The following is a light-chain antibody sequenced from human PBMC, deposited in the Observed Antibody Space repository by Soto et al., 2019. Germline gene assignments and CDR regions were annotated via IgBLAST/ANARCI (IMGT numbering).Light chain of an antibody. CDR3: QQRRNWPLT. J-gene: IGKJ5*01. Sequence: ELVLPQTPGPLSLSPGARAPLSCRARQSVSSSYLAWYQQTPGQAPRLLIYDASNRATGIPARFSGSGSGTDFTLTIISLEPEDFALYYGQQRRNWPLTVGQGTRLEIK. CDR2: DAS. CDR1: QSVSSSY. V-gene: IGKV3-11*01.